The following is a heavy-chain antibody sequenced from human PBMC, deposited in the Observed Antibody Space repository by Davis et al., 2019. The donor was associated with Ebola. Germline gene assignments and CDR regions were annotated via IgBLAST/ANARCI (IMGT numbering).Heavy chain of an antibody. V-gene: IGHV3-30*04. J-gene: IGHJ6*04. CDR1: GFPFTNYA. CDR3: ARVKQRHLVLDRDSYTMDV. D-gene: IGHD6-6*01. Sequence: GESLKISCAASGFPFTNYAMHWVRQAPGKGLEWVAVVCCYGDNESYADSVRGRFTISRDNSKRTLYLQMSSLTVEDTAVYYCARVKQRHLVLDRDSYTMDVWGKGTTITVSS. CDR2: VCCYGDNE.